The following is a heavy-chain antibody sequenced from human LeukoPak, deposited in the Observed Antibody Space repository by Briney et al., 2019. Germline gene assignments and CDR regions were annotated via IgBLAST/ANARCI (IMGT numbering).Heavy chain of an antibody. D-gene: IGHD3-10*01. V-gene: IGHV4-31*03. CDR1: GGSISSGGYY. CDR3: ARGGGSRPNWFDP. Sequence: PSQTLSLTCTVSGGSISSGGYYWSWIRQHPGKGLEWIGYIYYSGSTYYNPSLKSRVTISVDTSKKQFSLKLSSVTAADTAVYYCARGGGSRPNWFDPWGQGTLVTVSS. J-gene: IGHJ5*02. CDR2: IYYSGST.